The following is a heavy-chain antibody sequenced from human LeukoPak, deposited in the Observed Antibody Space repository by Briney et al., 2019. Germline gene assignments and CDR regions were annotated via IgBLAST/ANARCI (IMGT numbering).Heavy chain of an antibody. Sequence: SETLSLTCAVYGGSFSGYYWSWIRQPPGKGLEWIGEINHTGTTSYNPSLKSRVTISVDTSKNQVSLKLSSVTAADTAVYYCAKHESLIAFDIRGQGTMVTVSS. J-gene: IGHJ3*02. CDR1: GGSFSGYY. CDR2: INHTGTT. V-gene: IGHV4-34*01. CDR3: AKHESLIAFDI.